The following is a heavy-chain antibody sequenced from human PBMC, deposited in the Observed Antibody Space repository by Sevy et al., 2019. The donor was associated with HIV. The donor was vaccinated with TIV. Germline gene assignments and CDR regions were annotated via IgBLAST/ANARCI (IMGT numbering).Heavy chain of an antibody. CDR2: MNTDSGHT. Sequence: ASVKVSCKTSGYTFTSHDISWVRQATGQGLEWMGWMNTDSGHTTFRQKFQGRVSITRDTSTGTAYMEMRSLRSEDTAVYYCARGRHDNSKYYESPAAFDIRGQGTVVTVSS. V-gene: IGHV1-8*03. D-gene: IGHD3-3*01. J-gene: IGHJ3*02. CDR1: GYTFTSHD. CDR3: ARGRHDNSKYYESPAAFDI.